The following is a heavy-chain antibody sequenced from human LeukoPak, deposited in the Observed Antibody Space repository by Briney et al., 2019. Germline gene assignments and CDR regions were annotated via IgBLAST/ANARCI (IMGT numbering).Heavy chain of an antibody. CDR3: ARGPTEVSGSYRWFEP. J-gene: IGHJ5*02. CDR1: GYTFTSYD. CDR2: MNPNNGKT. D-gene: IGHD1-26*01. Sequence: ASVKVSCKASGYTFTSYDINWVRQATGQGLEWMGWMNPNNGKTGYAQNFQGRVTMTRSTSISTAYMELSSLRSEDTAVYYCARGPTEVSGSYRWFEPWGQGTLVTVSS. V-gene: IGHV1-8*01.